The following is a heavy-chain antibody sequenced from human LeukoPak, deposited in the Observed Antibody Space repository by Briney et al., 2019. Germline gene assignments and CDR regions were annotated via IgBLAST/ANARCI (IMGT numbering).Heavy chain of an antibody. Sequence: GGSLRLSCAASVFIFSSYGMHWVRQAPGKGLEWVAYISYDGNMKDYADSVKGRFTISRDNSKNTLSLQMNSLRAEDTAVYYCATDRWSYGFDYWGQGTLVTVSS. CDR3: ATDRWSYGFDY. CDR1: VFIFSSYG. J-gene: IGHJ4*02. D-gene: IGHD1-26*01. CDR2: ISYDGNMK. V-gene: IGHV3-30*02.